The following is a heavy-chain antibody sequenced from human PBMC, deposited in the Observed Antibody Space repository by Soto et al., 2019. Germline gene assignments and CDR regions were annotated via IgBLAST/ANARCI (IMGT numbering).Heavy chain of an antibody. Sequence: QVQLVQSGAEVKKPGASVKVSCKASGYIFISYYIHWVRQAPGQGLEWMGIINPGGGSTSYAEKFQGRVTMTRDTSASTVYMELSSLRSEDTAVYYCARLYCAGDCSINPGDYYYGMDVWGQGTTVTVSS. J-gene: IGHJ6*02. CDR1: GYIFISYY. V-gene: IGHV1-46*01. CDR3: ARLYCAGDCSINPGDYYYGMDV. D-gene: IGHD2-21*02. CDR2: INPGGGST.